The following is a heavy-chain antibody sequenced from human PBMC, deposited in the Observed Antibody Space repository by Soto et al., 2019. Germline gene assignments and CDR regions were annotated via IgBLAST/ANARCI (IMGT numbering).Heavy chain of an antibody. D-gene: IGHD5-12*01. V-gene: IGHV5-10-1*01. J-gene: IGHJ6*02. CDR3: ASGGIVATIVGGMDV. CDR2: IDPSDSYT. Sequence: GESLKISCKGSGYSFTSYWISWVRQMPGKGLEWMGRIDPSDSYTNYSPSFQGHVTISADKSISTAYLQWSSLKASDTAMYYCASGGIVATIVGGMDVWGQGTTVTV. CDR1: GYSFTSYW.